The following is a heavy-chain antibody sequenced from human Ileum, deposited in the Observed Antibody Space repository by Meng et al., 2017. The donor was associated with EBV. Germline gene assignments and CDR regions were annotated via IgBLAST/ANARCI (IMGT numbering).Heavy chain of an antibody. CDR3: ASFPPPGKQWLVTDY. CDR1: GGSISSSNW. CDR2: IYHSGST. V-gene: IGHV4-4*02. D-gene: IGHD6-19*01. J-gene: IGHJ4*02. Sequence: VPPQEAGPGLVNPSGPLSLPCAVSGGSISSSNWWSWVRQPPGKGLEWIGEIYHSGSTNYNPSLKSRVTISVDKSKNQFSLKLSSVTAADTAVYYCASFPPPGKQWLVTDYWGQGTLVTVSS.